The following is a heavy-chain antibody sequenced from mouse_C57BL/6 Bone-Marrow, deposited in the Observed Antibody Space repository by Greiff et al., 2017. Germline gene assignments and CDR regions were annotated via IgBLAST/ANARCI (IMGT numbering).Heavy chain of an antibody. CDR1: GYAFSSSW. CDR2: IYPGDGDT. J-gene: IGHJ4*01. CDR3: ARPSFYYDYDGYAMDY. Sequence: QVQLKESGPELVKPGASVKISCKASGYAFSSSWMNWVKQRPGKGLEWIGRIYPGDGDTNYNGKFKGKATLTADKSSSTAYMQLSSLTSEDSAVYFCARPSFYYDYDGYAMDYWGQGTSVTVSS. D-gene: IGHD2-4*01. V-gene: IGHV1-82*01.